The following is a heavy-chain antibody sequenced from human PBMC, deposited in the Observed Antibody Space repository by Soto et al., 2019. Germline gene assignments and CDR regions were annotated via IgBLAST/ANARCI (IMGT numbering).Heavy chain of an antibody. CDR2: ISGSGGST. CDR1: GFTFSNYA. CDR3: DNDELASDRWSLDAFDI. D-gene: IGHD3-3*01. J-gene: IGHJ3*02. V-gene: IGHV3-23*01. Sequence: EVQLLESGGGLVQPGGSLRLSCAASGFTFSNYAMSWVRQAPGKGLEWFSAISGSGGSTYHADSVKGRFTSSRDNTKNTLYPQYNRLRAESGAVYDCDNDELASDRWSLDAFDIWGQGTMVTVSS.